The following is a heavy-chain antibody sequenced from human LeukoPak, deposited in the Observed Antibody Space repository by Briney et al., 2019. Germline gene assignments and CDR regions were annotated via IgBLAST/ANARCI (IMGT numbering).Heavy chain of an antibody. CDR1: GGSISSYY. V-gene: IGHV4-59*08. J-gene: IGHJ3*02. Sequence: SETLSLTCTVSGGSISSYYWSWIRQPPGKGLEWIGYIYYSGSTNYNPSLKSRVTISVDTSKNQFSLKLSSVTAADTAVYYCARQGSSWYGVFDIWGQGTMVTVSS. CDR2: IYYSGST. CDR3: ARQGSSWYGVFDI. D-gene: IGHD6-13*01.